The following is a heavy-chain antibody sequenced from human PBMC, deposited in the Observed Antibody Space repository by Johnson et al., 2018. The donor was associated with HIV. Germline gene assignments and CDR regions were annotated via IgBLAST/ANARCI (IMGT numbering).Heavy chain of an antibody. CDR3: AKHPDAFDI. CDR1: GFTFSSYG. V-gene: IGHV3-30-3*02. CDR2: ISYDGSNK. J-gene: IGHJ3*02. Sequence: QVQLVESGGGVVQPGRSLRLSCVASGFTFSSYGMHWVRQAPGKGLEWVAVISYDGSNKYYADSVKGRFTISRDNSKNTLYLQMNSLRAEDTAVYYCAKHPDAFDIWGQGTMVTVSS.